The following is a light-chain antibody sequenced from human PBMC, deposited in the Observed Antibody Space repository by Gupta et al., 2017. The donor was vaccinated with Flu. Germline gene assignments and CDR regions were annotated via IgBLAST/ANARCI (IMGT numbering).Light chain of an antibody. CDR3: EEWDDSLNVCV. J-gene: IGLJ3*02. CDR1: SSNIGSNT. Sequence: SVLTQPPSPPGLPGHRVTISCSGSSSNIGSNTVNWYQQLPGTAPKRLSDSNNQRPSGVPDRFSCSKAGTSASPTIRGLQAEDEAYYYCEEWDDSLNVCVFGGGTKLTVL. CDR2: SNN. V-gene: IGLV1-44*01.